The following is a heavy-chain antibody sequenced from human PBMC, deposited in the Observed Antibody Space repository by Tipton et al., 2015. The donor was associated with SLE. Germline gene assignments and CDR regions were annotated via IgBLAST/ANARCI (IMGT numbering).Heavy chain of an antibody. CDR3: ARNMGQQPSDWFDP. Sequence: QVQLVQSGAEVKKPGSSVKVSCKASGVTFNSHAISWVRQAPGQGLVWMGGTIPIFGSAQYAQEFQDRVTITADDSTSTAYMELSSLTFEDTAVYYCARNMGQQPSDWFDPWGQGTLVTVSS. J-gene: IGHJ5*02. CDR1: GVTFNSHA. V-gene: IGHV1-69*01. D-gene: IGHD6-13*01. CDR2: TIPIFGSA.